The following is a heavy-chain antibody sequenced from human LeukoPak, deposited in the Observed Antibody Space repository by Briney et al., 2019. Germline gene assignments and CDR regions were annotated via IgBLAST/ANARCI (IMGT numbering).Heavy chain of an antibody. CDR2: IIPIFGTA. Sequence: SVKVSCKASGGTFSSYAISWVRQAPGQGLEWMGGIIPIFGTANYAQKFQGRVTITADESTSTAYMELSSLRSEDTAVYYCARARSPEQWLGHFDYWGQGTLVTVSS. CDR1: GGTFSSYA. V-gene: IGHV1-69*13. J-gene: IGHJ4*02. D-gene: IGHD6-19*01. CDR3: ARARSPEQWLGHFDY.